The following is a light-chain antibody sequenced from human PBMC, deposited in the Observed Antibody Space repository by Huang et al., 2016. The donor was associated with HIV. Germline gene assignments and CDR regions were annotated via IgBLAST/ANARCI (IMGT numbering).Light chain of an antibody. Sequence: EIVLTQSPATLSLSPGERVTLSCRASQRINNFLAWYQQKPGQVPRLLIYDASNRATGIPARFSGGGSGTDFTLTISSLEREDFAVYYCHQRSAWPHTFGQGTKLEIK. J-gene: IGKJ2*01. CDR2: DAS. CDR3: HQRSAWPHT. CDR1: QRINNF. V-gene: IGKV3-11*01.